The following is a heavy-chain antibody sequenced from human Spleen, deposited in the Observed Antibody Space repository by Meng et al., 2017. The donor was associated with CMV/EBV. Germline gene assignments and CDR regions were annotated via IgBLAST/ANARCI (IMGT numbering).Heavy chain of an antibody. J-gene: IGHJ3*02. CDR3: AREGCSSTSCSYITDAFDI. Sequence: ASVKVSCKASGYTFTSYGISWVRQAPGQGLEWMGWISAYNGNTNYAQKLQGRVTMTTDTSTSTAYMELRSLRSDDTAVHYCAREGCSSTSCSYITDAFDIWGQGTMVTVSS. V-gene: IGHV1-18*01. CDR1: GYTFTSYG. CDR2: ISAYNGNT. D-gene: IGHD2-2*01.